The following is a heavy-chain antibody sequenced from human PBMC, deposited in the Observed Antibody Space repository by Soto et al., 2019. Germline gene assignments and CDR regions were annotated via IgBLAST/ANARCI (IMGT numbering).Heavy chain of an antibody. CDR1: GYTFTRYG. D-gene: IGHD3-22*01. CDR3: ARDPTYYYDSSVFYCCAY. Sequence: ASVKGSCEATGYTFTRYGISWVRQAPGQGLEWMGWISAYNGNTNYAQKLQGRVTMTTDTSTSTAYMELRSLRSDDTAVYYCARDPTYYYDSSVFYCCAYWGQGTLVTVSS. J-gene: IGHJ4*02. CDR2: ISAYNGNT. V-gene: IGHV1-18*04.